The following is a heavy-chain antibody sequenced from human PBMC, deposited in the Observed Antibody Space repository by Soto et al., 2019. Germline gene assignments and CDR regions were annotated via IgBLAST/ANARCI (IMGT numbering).Heavy chain of an antibody. Sequence: GGSLILSCTGSGFTFGDYAISWSRQAPGKGLEWVGVIRSKAYGETTDYAASVKGRFTILRDDSKSIAYLQMNSLQSEDTGVYYCTKYTYTSRYSYFGMDVWGHGTTVTVSS. V-gene: IGHV3-49*03. CDR2: IRSKAYGETT. CDR3: TKYTYTSRYSYFGMDV. CDR1: GFTFGDYA. J-gene: IGHJ6*02. D-gene: IGHD2-2*01.